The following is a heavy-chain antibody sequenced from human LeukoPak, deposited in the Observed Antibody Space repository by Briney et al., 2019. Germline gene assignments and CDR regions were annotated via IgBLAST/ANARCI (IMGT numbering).Heavy chain of an antibody. CDR3: AREGSSGYYPS. CDR2: ISYDGSEK. V-gene: IGHV3-30-3*01. Sequence: GGSLRLSCAASGFTFSSYPMHWFRQAPGKGLEWVAVISYDGSEKHYADPVKGRFTISRDNSKNTLYLQMNSLRAEDTAVYYCAREGSSGYYPSWGQGILVTVSS. J-gene: IGHJ4*02. D-gene: IGHD3-22*01. CDR1: GFTFSSYP.